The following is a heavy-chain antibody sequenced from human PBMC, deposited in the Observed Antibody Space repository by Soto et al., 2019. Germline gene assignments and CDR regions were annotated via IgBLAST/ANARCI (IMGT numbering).Heavy chain of an antibody. Sequence: RSLTCTVSGGSISSGGYYWSWIRQHPGKGLEWIGYIYYSGSTYYNPSLKSRVTISVDTSKNQFSLKLSSVTAADTAVYYCASSNIAAAGFYYYGMDVWGRGTTVTVSS. CDR1: GGSISSGGYY. V-gene: IGHV4-31*03. CDR3: ASSNIAAAGFYYYGMDV. CDR2: IYYSGST. J-gene: IGHJ6*02. D-gene: IGHD6-13*01.